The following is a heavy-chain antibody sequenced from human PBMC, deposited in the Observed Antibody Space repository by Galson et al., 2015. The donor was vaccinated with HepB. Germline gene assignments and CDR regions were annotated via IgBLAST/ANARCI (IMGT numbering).Heavy chain of an antibody. D-gene: IGHD1-14*01. J-gene: IGHJ3*02. CDR3: ARGRNHRALKGAFDI. Sequence: SLRLSCAASGFTFSSYEMNWVRQAPGKGLEWVSYISSSGSTIYYADSVKGRFTISRDNAKNSLYLQMNSLRAEDTAVYYCARGRNHRALKGAFDIWGQGTMVTVSS. V-gene: IGHV3-48*03. CDR2: ISSSGSTI. CDR1: GFTFSSYE.